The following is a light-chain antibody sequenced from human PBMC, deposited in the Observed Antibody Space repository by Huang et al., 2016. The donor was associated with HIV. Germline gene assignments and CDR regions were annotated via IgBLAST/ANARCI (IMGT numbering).Light chain of an antibody. Sequence: DIVMTQSPDSLAVSLGERATINCKSSQTILHDSDSRNYLAWYQQKPGQPPKLLIHWASTRKSGVPARFIGSGSGTDCTPTISSLKAEDVAVYYCQQYYSSPYTFGPGTNVDI. CDR3: QQYYSSPYT. CDR2: WAS. CDR1: QTILHDSDSRNY. V-gene: IGKV4-1*01. J-gene: IGKJ3*01.